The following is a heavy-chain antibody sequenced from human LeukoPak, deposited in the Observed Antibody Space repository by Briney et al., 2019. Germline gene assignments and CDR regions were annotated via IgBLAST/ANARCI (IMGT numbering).Heavy chain of an antibody. J-gene: IGHJ4*02. CDR3: ARARYNGYGLDY. D-gene: IGHD5-12*01. CDR1: GYTFTDYY. Sequence: ASVKVSCKASGYTFTDYYIHWVRQAPGQGLEWMGWMNPNSGNTGYAQEFQGRVTMTRNTSISTAYMELSSLRSEDTAVYYCARARYNGYGLDYWGQGTLVTVSS. CDR2: MNPNSGNT. V-gene: IGHV1-8*02.